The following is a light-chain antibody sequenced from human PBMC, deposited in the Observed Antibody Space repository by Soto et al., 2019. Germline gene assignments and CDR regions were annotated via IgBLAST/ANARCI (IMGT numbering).Light chain of an antibody. CDR2: GAS. CDR1: QSVSSN. V-gene: IGKV3D-15*01. Sequence: EIVMTQSPATLSVSPGERATLSCRASQSVSSNLGWYQQKPGQAPRLPIYGASTRATGIPARFSGSGSGTEFTLTLSSLQSEDFAVYYCQQYNTWPWTFGQGTKVEIK. CDR3: QQYNTWPWT. J-gene: IGKJ1*01.